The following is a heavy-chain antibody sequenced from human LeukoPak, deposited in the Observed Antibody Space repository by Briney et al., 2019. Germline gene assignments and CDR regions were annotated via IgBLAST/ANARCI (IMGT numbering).Heavy chain of an antibody. CDR3: ATAKASGFYFDY. J-gene: IGHJ4*02. V-gene: IGHV3-23*01. Sequence: PSGTLSLTCDVSGGSISRTNWWSWVRQAPGKGLEWVSAISGSAGSTYYADSVKGRFTISRDNSKNTLYLQMNSQRAEDTAVYYCATAKASGFYFDYWGQGTLVTVSS. CDR2: ISGSAGST. CDR1: GGSISRTNW. D-gene: IGHD6-19*01.